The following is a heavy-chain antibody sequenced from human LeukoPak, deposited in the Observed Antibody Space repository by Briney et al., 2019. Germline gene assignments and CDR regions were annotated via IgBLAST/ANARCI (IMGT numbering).Heavy chain of an antibody. V-gene: IGHV1-46*01. J-gene: IGHJ5*02. CDR2: INPSGGST. CDR3: ARDRLLSGYSVYNRFDP. D-gene: IGHD3-3*01. Sequence: ASVKVSCKASGYTFTSYYMHWVRQAPGQGLEWMGIINPSGGSTSYAQKFQGRVTMTRDTSTSTVYMELSSLRSEDTAVYYCARDRLLSGYSVYNRFDPWGQGTLVTVSS. CDR1: GYTFTSYY.